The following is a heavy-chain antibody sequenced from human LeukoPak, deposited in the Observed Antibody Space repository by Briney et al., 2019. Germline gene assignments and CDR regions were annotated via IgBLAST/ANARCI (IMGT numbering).Heavy chain of an antibody. CDR2: IYHSGST. V-gene: IGHV4-34*01. D-gene: IGHD5-18*01. Sequence: SETLSLTCAVYGGSFSGYYWSWIRQPPGKGLEWIGEIYHSGSTNYNPSLKSRVTISVDKSKNQFSLKLSSVTAADTAVYYCARAGYSSYFDYWGQGTLVTVSS. J-gene: IGHJ4*02. CDR3: ARAGYSSYFDY. CDR1: GGSFSGYY.